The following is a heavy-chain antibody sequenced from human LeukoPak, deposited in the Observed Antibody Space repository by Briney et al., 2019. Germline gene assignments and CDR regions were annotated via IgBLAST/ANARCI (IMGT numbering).Heavy chain of an antibody. V-gene: IGHV3-23*01. J-gene: IGHJ4*02. D-gene: IGHD6-19*01. CDR2: ISGSGGRI. Sequence: GGSLRLSCAASRFNFSTYAMSWVRQAPGKGLEWVSIISGSGGRIYYADSVKGRFTISRDNSKNTLFLQINSPRAEDTAVYYCATGLSGGWYYFDYWGQGTLVTVSS. CDR3: ATGLSGGWYYFDY. CDR1: RFNFSTYA.